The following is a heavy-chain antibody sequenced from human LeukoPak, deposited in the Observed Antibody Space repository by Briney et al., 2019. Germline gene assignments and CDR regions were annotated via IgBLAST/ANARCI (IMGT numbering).Heavy chain of an antibody. V-gene: IGHV4-59*01. CDR2: IYYSGST. J-gene: IGHJ4*02. CDR3: ARVSGYDWESFYDY. Sequence: PSETLSLTCTVSGGSISSYYWSWIRQPPGKGLEWIGYIYYSGSTNYNPSLKRRVTISVDTSKNQFSLKLSSVTAADTAVYYCARVSGYDWESFYDYWGQGILVTVSS. CDR1: GGSISSYY. D-gene: IGHD5-12*01.